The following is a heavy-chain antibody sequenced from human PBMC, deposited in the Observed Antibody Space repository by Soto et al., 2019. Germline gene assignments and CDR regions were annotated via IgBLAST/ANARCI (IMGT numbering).Heavy chain of an antibody. J-gene: IGHJ4*02. CDR3: ARAHPNMVRGVITLPHFDY. CDR1: GYTFTSYY. Sequence: ASVKVSCKASGYTFTSYYMHWVRQAPGQGLEWMGIINPSGGSTSYAQKFQGRVTMTRDTSTSTVYMELSSLRSEDTAVYYCARAHPNMVRGVITLPHFDYWGQGTLVTLSS. D-gene: IGHD3-10*01. CDR2: INPSGGST. V-gene: IGHV1-46*01.